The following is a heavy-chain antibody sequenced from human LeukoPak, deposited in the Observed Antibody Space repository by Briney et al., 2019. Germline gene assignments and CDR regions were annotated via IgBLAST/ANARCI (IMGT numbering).Heavy chain of an antibody. J-gene: IGHJ4*02. CDR3: AISSRTYTAMAVLDFDY. CDR1: GFTFSSYA. D-gene: IGHD5-18*01. V-gene: IGHV3-23*01. Sequence: GGSLRLSCAASGFTFSSYAMSWVRQAPGKGLEWVSAISGSGGSTYYADSVKGRFTISRDNSKNMLYLQMNSLRAEDTAVYYCAISSRTYTAMAVLDFDYWGQGTLVTVSS. CDR2: ISGSGGST.